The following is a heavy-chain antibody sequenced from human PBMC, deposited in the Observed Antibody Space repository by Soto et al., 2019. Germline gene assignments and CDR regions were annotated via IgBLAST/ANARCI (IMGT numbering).Heavy chain of an antibody. Sequence: ASVKVSCKASGYTFTSYYMHWVRQAPGQGLEWMGIINPSGGSTSYAQKFQGRVTMTRDTSTSTVYMELSSLRSEDTAVYYCARDKSYCGGDCYLFYYYYYGMDVWGQGTTVTVSS. CDR3: ARDKSYCGGDCYLFYYYYYGMDV. J-gene: IGHJ6*02. CDR1: GYTFTSYY. V-gene: IGHV1-46*01. CDR2: INPSGGST. D-gene: IGHD2-21*02.